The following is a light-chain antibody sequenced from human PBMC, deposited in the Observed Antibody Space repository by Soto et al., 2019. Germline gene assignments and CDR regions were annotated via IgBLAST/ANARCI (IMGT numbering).Light chain of an antibody. V-gene: IGLV2-14*01. CDR2: EVS. J-gene: IGLJ3*02. CDR1: SSDVDDYNY. CDR3: RSYTSTNTRV. Sequence: QSALTQPASVSGSPGQSITISCTGTSSDVDDYNYVSWYQQHPGKAPQLMISEVSNRPSVVSNRFSGSKSGNTASLTISLHQAEDEADYYCRSYTSTNTRVFGGGTKLTVL.